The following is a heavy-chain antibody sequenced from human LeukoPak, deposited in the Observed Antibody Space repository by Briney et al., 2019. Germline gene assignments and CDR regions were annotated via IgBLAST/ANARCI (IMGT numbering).Heavy chain of an antibody. J-gene: IGHJ4*02. CDR1: GLMFNGYW. CDR2: INPAGNKK. CDR3: AASYSSSWTRFDY. Sequence: GGSLRLSCAASGLMFNGYWMHWFRQVPGKGLVWVSEINPAGNKKNYADSVWGRFTVSRDNAKNSLYLQMNSLRAEDTAVYYCAASYSSSWTRFDYWGQGTLVTVSS. V-gene: IGHV3-74*01. D-gene: IGHD6-13*01.